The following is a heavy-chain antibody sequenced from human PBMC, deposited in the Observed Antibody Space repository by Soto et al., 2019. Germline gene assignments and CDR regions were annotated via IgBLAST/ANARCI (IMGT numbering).Heavy chain of an antibody. CDR2: INPNSGGT. J-gene: IGHJ6*02. V-gene: IGHV1-2*02. D-gene: IGHD3-10*01. CDR3: AREVVRGVIITGYYYGMDV. Sequence: ASVKVSCKASGSTVTGSSMHWVRQAPGQGLEWMGWINPNSGGTNYEQKFQGRVTITADEPTSTAYKELSSLRSDDTAVYYCAREVVRGVIITGYYYGMDVWGQGTTVTVSS. CDR1: GSTVTGSS.